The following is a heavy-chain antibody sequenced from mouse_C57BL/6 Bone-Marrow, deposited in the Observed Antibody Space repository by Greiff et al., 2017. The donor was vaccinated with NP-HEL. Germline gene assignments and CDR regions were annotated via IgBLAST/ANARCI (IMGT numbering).Heavy chain of an antibody. V-gene: IGHV5-6*02. J-gene: IGHJ3*01. CDR1: GFTFSSYG. Sequence: EVKLEESGGDLVKPGGSLKLSCAASGFTFSSYGMSWVRQTPDKRLEWVATISSGGSYTYYPDSVKGRFTISRDNAKNTLYLQMSSLKSEDTAMYYCARHTRWGQGTLVTVSA. D-gene: IGHD5-1-1*01. CDR3: ARHTR. CDR2: ISSGGSYT.